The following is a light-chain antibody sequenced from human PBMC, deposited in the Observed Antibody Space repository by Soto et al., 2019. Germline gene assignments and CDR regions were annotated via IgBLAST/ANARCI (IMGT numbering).Light chain of an antibody. CDR2: EVT. CDR3: SSYTSSNTLI. V-gene: IGLV2-14*01. CDR1: DSGF. Sequence: QSVLTQPPSASGSPGQSVTISCTGTDSGFVSWYQQYPGKAPKVMIYEVTNRPSGVSNRFSGSKSGNTASLTISGLQAEDEADYYCSSYTSSNTLIFGGGTKVTVL. J-gene: IGLJ2*01.